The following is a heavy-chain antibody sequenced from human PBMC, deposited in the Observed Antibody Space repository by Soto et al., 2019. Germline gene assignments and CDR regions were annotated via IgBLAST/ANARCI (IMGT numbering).Heavy chain of an antibody. V-gene: IGHV4-30-4*01. CDR2: IYYTGST. CDR1: GGSFSSGDYY. Sequence: QVQLQESGPGVVKPSQTLSLTCTVSGGSFSSGDYYWSWVRQPPGKGLEWIGYIYYTGSTFNNPPLKSRVSISIDTSKTQFSLKLSSVTAADTAVYYCARIHFGDEPSYYYYGMDVWGQGTTVTVSS. CDR3: ARIHFGDEPSYYYYGMDV. J-gene: IGHJ6*02. D-gene: IGHD4-17*01.